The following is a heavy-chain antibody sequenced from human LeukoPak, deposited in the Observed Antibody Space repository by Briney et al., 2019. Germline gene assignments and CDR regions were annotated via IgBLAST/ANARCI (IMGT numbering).Heavy chain of an antibody. CDR2: ISAYNGNT. CDR1: GYTFTSYG. CDR3: ARDRIVGATGCAFDI. Sequence: ASVKVSCKAPGYTFTSYGISWVRQAPGQGLEWMGWISAYNGNTNYAQKLQGRVTMTTDTSTSTAYMELRSLRSDDTAVYYCARDRIVGATGCAFDIWGQGTMVTVSS. D-gene: IGHD1-26*01. V-gene: IGHV1-18*01. J-gene: IGHJ3*02.